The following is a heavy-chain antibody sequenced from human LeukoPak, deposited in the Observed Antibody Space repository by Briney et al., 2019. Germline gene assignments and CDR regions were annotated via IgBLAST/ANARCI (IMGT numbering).Heavy chain of an antibody. D-gene: IGHD1-26*01. Sequence: GGSLRLSCATSGFTFSTHGMHWVRQAPGKGLQWVAFITFDGSETSYADSVKARFTISRDNSKSTLLLQMNSLRIEDTAVYYCAKWWKWELRGNYYYYYGLDVWGQGTTVTVSS. V-gene: IGHV3-30*02. J-gene: IGHJ6*02. CDR2: ITFDGSET. CDR3: AKWWKWELRGNYYYYYGLDV. CDR1: GFTFSTHG.